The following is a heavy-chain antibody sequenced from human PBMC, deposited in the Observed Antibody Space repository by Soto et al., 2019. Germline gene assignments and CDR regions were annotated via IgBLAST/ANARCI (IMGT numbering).Heavy chain of an antibody. CDR2: IYPGDSDT. J-gene: IGHJ4*02. CDR3: VRHGYISASQNYFDY. V-gene: IGHV5-51*01. D-gene: IGHD6-25*01. CDR1: GYSFTTYW. Sequence: GESLKISCKGSGYSFTTYWIGWVRQVPGKGLECMGIIYPGDSDTRYSPSFQGQVTISADKSITTAYLQWSSLTASDTAMYYCVRHGYISASQNYFDYWGQGTLVTVSS.